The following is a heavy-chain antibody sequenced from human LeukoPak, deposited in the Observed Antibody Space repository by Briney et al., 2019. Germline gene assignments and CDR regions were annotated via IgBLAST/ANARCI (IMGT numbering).Heavy chain of an antibody. D-gene: IGHD1-26*01. J-gene: IGHJ3*02. CDR1: GFTFSSYW. CDR2: IWYDGSNK. Sequence: PGGSLRLSCAASGFTFSSYWMSWVRQAPGKGLEWVAVIWYDGSNKYYADSVKGRFTISRDNSKNTLYLQMNSLRAEDTAVYYCAKPASLTAGATNFGAFDIWGQGTMVTVSS. V-gene: IGHV3-33*06. CDR3: AKPASLTAGATNFGAFDI.